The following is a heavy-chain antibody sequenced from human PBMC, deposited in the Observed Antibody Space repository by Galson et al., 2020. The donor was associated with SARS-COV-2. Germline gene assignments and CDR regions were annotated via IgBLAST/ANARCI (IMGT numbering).Heavy chain of an antibody. CDR3: AREEVRGVMIIPYGMDV. J-gene: IGHJ6*02. CDR2: ISAYNGNT. V-gene: IGHV1-18*01. D-gene: IGHD3-10*01. Sequence: ASVKISCKASGYTFTSYGITWVRQAPGQGLEWMGWISAYNGNTNYAQNLQGRVTMTRDTSTSTAHMELRSLRSDDTAVYYCAREEVRGVMIIPYGMDVWGQGTAVTVSS. CDR1: GYTFTSYG.